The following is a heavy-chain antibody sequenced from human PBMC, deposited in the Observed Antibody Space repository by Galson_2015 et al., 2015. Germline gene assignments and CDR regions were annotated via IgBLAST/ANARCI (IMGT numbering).Heavy chain of an antibody. CDR1: GYTFNTYG. J-gene: IGHJ4*02. CDR3: ARDQQTYQYGSGSYWDY. CDR2: ISVYNGNT. D-gene: IGHD3-10*01. Sequence: SVKVSCKASGYTFNTYGISWVRQAPVQGLEWMGWISVYNGNTNYAQKFQGRVTMTQDTSTRTAYMALRSLRSDDTAVYYCARDQQTYQYGSGSYWDYWGQGTLVTVSS. V-gene: IGHV1-18*01.